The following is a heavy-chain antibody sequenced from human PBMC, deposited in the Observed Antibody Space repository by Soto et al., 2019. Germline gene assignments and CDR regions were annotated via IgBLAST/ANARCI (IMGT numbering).Heavy chain of an antibody. V-gene: IGHV3-9*01. CDR3: GKGLSIAAIDY. J-gene: IGHJ4*02. D-gene: IGHD6-13*01. CDR1: GFTFDDYA. Sequence: EVQLVESGGGLVQPGRSLRLSCTASGFTFDDYALHLVRQAPGKGLEWVSGITWYSDRVDYADSVKGRFTISRDNARNSLYLQMNSLRAEDTALYFCGKGLSIAAIDYWGQGTLVTVSS. CDR2: ITWYSDRV.